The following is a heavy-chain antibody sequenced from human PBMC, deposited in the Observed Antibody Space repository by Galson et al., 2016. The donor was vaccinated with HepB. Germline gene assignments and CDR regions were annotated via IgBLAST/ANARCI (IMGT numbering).Heavy chain of an antibody. D-gene: IGHD5-18*01. CDR3: ARDRGIQLWSRDGFDY. V-gene: IGHV3-21*01. Sequence: LRLSCAASGFTFSTYSMNWVRQVPGKGLEWVSSISSSSYIYYGDSLKGRFTISRDNAKNSLYLQMNSLRAEDTAVYYCARDRGIQLWSRDGFDYWGQGTLVTVSS. CDR2: ISSSSYI. CDR1: GFTFSTYS. J-gene: IGHJ4*02.